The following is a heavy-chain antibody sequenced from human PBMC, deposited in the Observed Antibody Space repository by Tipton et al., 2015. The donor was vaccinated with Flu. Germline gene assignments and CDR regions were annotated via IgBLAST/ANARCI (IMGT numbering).Heavy chain of an antibody. CDR3: ARVSKWELLRGWFDP. V-gene: IGHV1-8*01. D-gene: IGHD1-26*01. CDR2: MNPNSGNT. CDR1: GYTFTSYD. Sequence: QSGPEVKKPGASVKVSCKASGYTFTSYDINWVRQATGQGLEWMGWMNPNSGNTGHAQKFQGRVTMTRNTSISTAYMELSSLRSEDTAVYYCARVSKWELLRGWFDPWGQGTLVTVSS. J-gene: IGHJ5*02.